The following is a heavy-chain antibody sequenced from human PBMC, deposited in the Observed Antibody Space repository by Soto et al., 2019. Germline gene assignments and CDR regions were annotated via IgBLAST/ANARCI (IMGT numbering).Heavy chain of an antibody. CDR2: VRSKAFGGTT. J-gene: IGHJ6*02. Sequence: PVGSLRLSCTTSGFSCGDYAMCWFRRAPGKGLEWVGVVRSKAFGGTTDYAASVKGRFDISRDDSKSIAYLQMNSVTTEDTAIYFCARYTYTTRYSYYGMDVWGHGTTVTVSS. D-gene: IGHD1-1*01. CDR3: ARYTYTTRYSYYGMDV. CDR1: GFSCGDYA. V-gene: IGHV3-49*03.